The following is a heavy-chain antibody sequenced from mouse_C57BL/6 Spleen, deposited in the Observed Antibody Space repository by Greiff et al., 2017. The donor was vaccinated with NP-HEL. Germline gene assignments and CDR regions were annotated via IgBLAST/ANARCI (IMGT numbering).Heavy chain of an antibody. Sequence: EVKLMESGPELVKPGASVKISCKASGYSFTDYNMNWVKQSNGKSLEWIGVINPNYGTTSYNQKFKGKATLTVDQSSSTAYMQLNSLTSEDSAVYYCARTDYYGSSYGYAMDYWGQGTSVTVSS. CDR1: GYSFTDYN. V-gene: IGHV1-39*01. J-gene: IGHJ4*01. D-gene: IGHD1-1*01. CDR2: INPNYGTT. CDR3: ARTDYYGSSYGYAMDY.